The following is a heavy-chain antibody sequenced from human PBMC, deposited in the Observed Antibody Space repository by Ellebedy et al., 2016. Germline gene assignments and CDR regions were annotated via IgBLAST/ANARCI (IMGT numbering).Heavy chain of an antibody. Sequence: GESLKISCKGSGYIFTNYWIGWVRQMPGKGLEWMGIIYPGDSDTRYSPSFQGQVTISADKSISAAYLQWSSLKASDTAMYYCATVPRDYGMDVWGQGTTVTVSS. CDR1: GYIFTNYW. J-gene: IGHJ6*02. V-gene: IGHV5-51*01. CDR3: ATVPRDYGMDV. CDR2: IYPGDSDT.